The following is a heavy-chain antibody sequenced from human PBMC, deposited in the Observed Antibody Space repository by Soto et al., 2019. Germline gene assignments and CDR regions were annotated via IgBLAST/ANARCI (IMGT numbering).Heavy chain of an antibody. V-gene: IGHV3-48*03. CDR1: GFTFSAYE. CDR2: VSSGGDIT. Sequence: GGSLRLSCTVSGFTFSAYEMSWVRQAPGKGLEWVSYVSSGGDITFQADSVEGRFTTSRDNARNALYLQMSSLRAGDTAVYYCARLPENYYDSSGNYYFDNWGQGALVTVSS. D-gene: IGHD3-22*01. J-gene: IGHJ4*02. CDR3: ARLPENYYDSSGNYYFDN.